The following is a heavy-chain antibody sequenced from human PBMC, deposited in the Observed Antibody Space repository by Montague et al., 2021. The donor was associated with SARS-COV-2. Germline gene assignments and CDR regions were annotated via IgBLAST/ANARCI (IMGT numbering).Heavy chain of an antibody. CDR1: GGSISSYY. CDR3: ARGREYSSSAGFDY. Sequence: SETLSLTCTVSGGSISSYYWSWIRQPPGKGLEWIGYIYYSGSTNYNPSLKSRVTISVDTSKNQFSRRLSSVTAADTAVYYCARGREYSSSAGFDYWGQGTLVTFSS. V-gene: IGHV4-59*01. CDR2: IYYSGST. J-gene: IGHJ4*02. D-gene: IGHD6-6*01.